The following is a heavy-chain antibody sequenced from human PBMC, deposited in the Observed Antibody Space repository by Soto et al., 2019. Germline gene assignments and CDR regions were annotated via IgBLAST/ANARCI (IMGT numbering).Heavy chain of an antibody. Sequence: SLRLSCAASGFTFDDYAMHWVRQAPGKGLEWVSGSSWNSGSIGYADSVKGRFTISRDNAKNSLYLQMNSLRAEDTALYYCAKDGGYSSPRSDYYYYGMDVWGQGTTVTVSS. CDR3: AKDGGYSSPRSDYYYYGMDV. CDR1: GFTFDDYA. V-gene: IGHV3-9*01. CDR2: SSWNSGSI. D-gene: IGHD6-13*01. J-gene: IGHJ6*02.